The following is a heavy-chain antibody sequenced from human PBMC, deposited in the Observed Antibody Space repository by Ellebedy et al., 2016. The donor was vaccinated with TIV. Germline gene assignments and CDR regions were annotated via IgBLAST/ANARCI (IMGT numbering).Heavy chain of an antibody. V-gene: IGHV5-51*01. CDR1: GYSFTNYW. J-gene: IGHJ4*02. Sequence: GESLKISCKGSGYSFTNYWIGWVRQMPGKGLEWMGIIFPGDSDTRYSPSFQGQVTISADKSISTAYLQWSSRKASDTARYYCARHTKDSSGVDYWGQGTLVTVSS. CDR3: ARHTKDSSGVDY. CDR2: IFPGDSDT. D-gene: IGHD3-22*01.